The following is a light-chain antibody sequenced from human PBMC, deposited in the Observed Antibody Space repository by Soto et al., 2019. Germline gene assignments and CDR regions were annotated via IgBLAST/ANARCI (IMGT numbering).Light chain of an antibody. V-gene: IGKV1-5*01. Sequence: DIHMTQFPSTLSASVGDRVTITCRASQTTNTWLAWYQQKPGTAPKLLIYDASSLECWVPSRFSASGSGTEFNLPISSQQPEDLATYYCQQDISYPYSFGQGTKVEIK. CDR1: QTTNTW. J-gene: IGKJ2*01. CDR3: QQDISYPYS. CDR2: DAS.